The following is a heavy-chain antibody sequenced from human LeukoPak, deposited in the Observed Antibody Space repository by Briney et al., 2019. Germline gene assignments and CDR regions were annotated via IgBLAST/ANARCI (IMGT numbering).Heavy chain of an antibody. D-gene: IGHD2-21*02. J-gene: IGHJ4*02. CDR2: ISSTGGNT. V-gene: IGHV3-23*01. CDR3: SKEGSDDYYFDY. CDR1: GFIFSDYG. Sequence: GGSLRLSCAASGFIFSDYGMSWARQAPGKGLEWVPVISSTGGNTYYADSVKGRFTISRDNSKNTVYLQMNSLRAEDTALYYCSKEGSDDYYFDYWGQGTLLTVSS.